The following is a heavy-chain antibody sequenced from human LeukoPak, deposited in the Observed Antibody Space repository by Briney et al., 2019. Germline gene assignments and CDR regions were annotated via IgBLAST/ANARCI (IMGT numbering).Heavy chain of an antibody. CDR2: ISWNSGSI. D-gene: IGHD3-22*01. J-gene: IGHJ4*02. V-gene: IGHV3-9*01. CDR3: AKDKYYDSSGLDY. Sequence: AGGSLRLSCAASGFTFDDYAMHWVRQAPGKGLEWVSGISWNSGSIGYADSVKGRFTISRDNAKNSLYLQMNSLRAEDTALYYCAKDKYYDSSGLDYWGQGTLVTLSS. CDR1: GFTFDDYA.